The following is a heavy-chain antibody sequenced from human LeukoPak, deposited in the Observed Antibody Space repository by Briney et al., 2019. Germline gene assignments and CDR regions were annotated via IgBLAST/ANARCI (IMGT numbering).Heavy chain of an antibody. CDR1: GGSISSYY. D-gene: IGHD3-22*01. CDR2: IYYSGST. J-gene: IGHJ3*02. V-gene: IGHV4-59*08. Sequence: SETLSLTCTVSGGSISSYYWSWIRQPPGKGLEWIGYIYYSGSTYYNPSLKSRVTISVDTSKNQFSLKLSSVTAADTAVYYCARSNYDSSGYHGAFDIWGQGTMVTVSS. CDR3: ARSNYDSSGYHGAFDI.